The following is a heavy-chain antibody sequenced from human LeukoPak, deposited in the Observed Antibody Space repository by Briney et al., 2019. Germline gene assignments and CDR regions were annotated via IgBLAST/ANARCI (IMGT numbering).Heavy chain of an antibody. J-gene: IGHJ4*02. CDR1: GIRFNDYW. V-gene: IGHV3-7*01. CDR2: IKEDGGEM. CDR3: ASGMIEFDY. Sequence: GGSLRLSCTVSGIRFNDYWMSWVRQAPGKGLEWVANIKEDGGEMYYVDSVKGRFIISRDNAKNSVYLQMNILRVEDTAVYYCASGMIEFDYWGQGTLVTVSS. D-gene: IGHD1-14*01.